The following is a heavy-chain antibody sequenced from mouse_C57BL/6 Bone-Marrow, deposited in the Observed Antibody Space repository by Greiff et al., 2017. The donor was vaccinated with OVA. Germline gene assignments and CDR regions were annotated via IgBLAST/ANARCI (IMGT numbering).Heavy chain of an antibody. J-gene: IGHJ2*01. Sequence: VKLQESGPELVKPGASVKISCKASGYAFSSSWMNWVKQRPGKGLEWIGRIYPGDGDTNYNGKFKGKATLTADKSSSTAYMQLSSLTSEDSAVYFCARWGIYYDYDYWGQGTTLTVSS. CDR1: GYAFSSSW. CDR3: ARWGIYYDYDY. CDR2: IYPGDGDT. D-gene: IGHD2-4*01. V-gene: IGHV1-82*01.